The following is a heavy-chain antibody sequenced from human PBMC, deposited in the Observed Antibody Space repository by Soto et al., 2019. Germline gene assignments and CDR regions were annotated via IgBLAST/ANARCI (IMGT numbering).Heavy chain of an antibody. J-gene: IGHJ3*02. V-gene: IGHV5-51*01. CDR3: ARPQHDAFDI. CDR1: GYSFTSYW. Sequence: GQSLKISCKCSGYSFTSYWIGWVRQMPGKGLEWMGIMYPGDSDTKYIPSFQGQVTISADKSISAAYLQWSSLKALDTAMYYCARPQHDAFDIWGKGTMVPVSS. D-gene: IGHD5-18*01. CDR2: MYPGDSDT.